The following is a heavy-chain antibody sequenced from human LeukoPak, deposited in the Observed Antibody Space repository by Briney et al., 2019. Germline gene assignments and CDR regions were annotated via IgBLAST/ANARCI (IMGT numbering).Heavy chain of an antibody. CDR1: GFTFSSYG. Sequence: GRSLRLSCAASGFTFSSYGMRWVRQAPGKGLEWVAVIWYDGSNKYYADSVKGRFTISRDNSKNTLYLQMNSLRAEDTAVYYCAKDQARNYYDSSGFDYWGQGTLVTVSS. J-gene: IGHJ4*02. CDR3: AKDQARNYYDSSGFDY. V-gene: IGHV3-33*06. D-gene: IGHD3-22*01. CDR2: IWYDGSNK.